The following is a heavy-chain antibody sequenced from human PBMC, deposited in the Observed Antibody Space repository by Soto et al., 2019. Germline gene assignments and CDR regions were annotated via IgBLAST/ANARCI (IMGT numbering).Heavy chain of an antibody. CDR1: GGTFSSYA. D-gene: IGHD2-15*01. J-gene: IGHJ3*02. CDR3: ARDTLRYCSGGSCYAAAFDI. Sequence: QVQLVQSGAEVKKPGSSVKVSCKASGGTFSSYAISWVRQAPGQGLEWMGGIIPIFGTANYAQKFQGRVTSTADESTSTAYMELSSLRSEDTAVYYCARDTLRYCSGGSCYAAAFDIWDQGTMVTVSS. CDR2: IIPIFGTA. V-gene: IGHV1-69*01.